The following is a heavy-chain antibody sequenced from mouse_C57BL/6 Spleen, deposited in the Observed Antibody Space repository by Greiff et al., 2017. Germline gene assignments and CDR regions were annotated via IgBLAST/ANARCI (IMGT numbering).Heavy chain of an antibody. D-gene: IGHD4-1*01. CDR1: GYAFSSSW. J-gene: IGHJ2*01. CDR3: ARWGWDNFYY. V-gene: IGHV1-82*01. Sequence: VQRVESGPELVKPGASVKISCKASGYAFSSSWMNWVKQRPGKGLEWIGRIYPGDGDTNYNGKFKGKATLTADKASSTAYMQLSSLTSEDSAVYFCARWGWDNFYYWGQGTTLTVSS. CDR2: IYPGDGDT.